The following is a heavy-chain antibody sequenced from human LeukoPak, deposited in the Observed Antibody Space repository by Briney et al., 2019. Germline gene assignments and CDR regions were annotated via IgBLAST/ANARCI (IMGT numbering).Heavy chain of an antibody. V-gene: IGHV4-4*07. D-gene: IGHD3-9*01. CDR2: IYTSGST. CDR1: GGSISSYY. CDR3: ARGLDYDILTGYSTHWFDP. Sequence: SETLSLTCTVSGGSISSYYWSWIRQPAGKGLEWIGRIYTSGSTNYNPSLKSRVTMSVDTSKNQFSLKLSSVTAADTAVYYCARGLDYDILTGYSTHWFDPWGQGTLVTVSS. J-gene: IGHJ5*02.